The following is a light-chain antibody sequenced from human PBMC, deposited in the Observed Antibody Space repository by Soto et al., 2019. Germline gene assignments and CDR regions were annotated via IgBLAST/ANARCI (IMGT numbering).Light chain of an antibody. J-gene: IGLJ1*01. CDR3: QSYDSSLSALYV. CDR1: SSNIGAGYD. V-gene: IGLV1-40*01. Sequence: QSVLPQPPSVSGAPGQRVTISCTGSSSNIGAGYDVHWYQQLPGTAPKLLISGNSNRPSGVPDRFSGSKSGTSASLAITGLQAEYEADYYCQSYDSSLSALYVFGTGTKLTVL. CDR2: GNS.